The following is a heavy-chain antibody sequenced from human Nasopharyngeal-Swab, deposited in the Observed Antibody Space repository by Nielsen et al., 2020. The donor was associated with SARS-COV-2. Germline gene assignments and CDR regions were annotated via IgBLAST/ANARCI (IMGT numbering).Heavy chain of an antibody. CDR1: GFTFSSYG. J-gene: IGHJ6*02. Sequence: GGSLRLSCAASGFTFSSYGMHWVRQAPGKGLEWVAVIWYDGSNKYYADSVKGRFTISRDTSKNTLYLQMNSLRAEDTAVYYCARDLIAVAGYGMDVWGQGTTVTVSS. D-gene: IGHD6-19*01. CDR3: ARDLIAVAGYGMDV. V-gene: IGHV3-33*01. CDR2: IWYDGSNK.